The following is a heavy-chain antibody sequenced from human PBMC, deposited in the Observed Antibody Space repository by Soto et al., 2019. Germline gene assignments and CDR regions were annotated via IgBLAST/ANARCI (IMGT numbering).Heavy chain of an antibody. CDR3: ARDCTGGSCFCMY. V-gene: IGHV1-18*01. D-gene: IGHD2-15*01. J-gene: IGHJ4*02. CDR2: INTYNGNS. Sequence: QVQLVQSAAEVKKPGASVKVSCKASGYTLTNYAISWVRQAPGQGPEWMGWINTYNGNSNYAQKFQGRVTMTTDTSTNTAYMELRSLTSDDTAVYYCARDCTGGSCFCMYWGQGTLVTVSS. CDR1: GYTLTNYA.